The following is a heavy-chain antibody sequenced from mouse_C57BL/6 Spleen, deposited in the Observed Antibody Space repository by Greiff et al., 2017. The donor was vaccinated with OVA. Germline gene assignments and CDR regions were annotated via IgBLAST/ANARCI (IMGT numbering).Heavy chain of an antibody. Sequence: VKLMESGPELVKPGASVKLSCKASGYAFSSSWMNWVKQRPGKGLEWIGRIYPGDGDTNYNGKFKGKATLTADKSSSTAYMQLSSMTSEDSAVYFCARSGAYYSACAYWGQGTLVTVSA. V-gene: IGHV1-82*01. J-gene: IGHJ3*01. CDR3: ARSGAYYSACAY. D-gene: IGHD2-12*01. CDR2: IYPGDGDT. CDR1: GYAFSSSW.